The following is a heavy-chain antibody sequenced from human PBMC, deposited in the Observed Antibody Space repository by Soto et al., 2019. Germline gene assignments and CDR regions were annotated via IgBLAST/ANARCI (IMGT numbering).Heavy chain of an antibody. CDR2: ITNDGNNE. CDR1: GLVFSYYG. D-gene: IGHD1-26*01. CDR3: XKEGPGGGRHFYYGMDV. J-gene: IGHJ6*02. Sequence: GGSLRLSCAASGLVFSYYGMHWVRQAPGKGLEWVALITNDGNNEFYRESVKGRFSISRGRSTNTVDLLMNSLRPEDTGVYYCXKEGPGGGRHFYYGMDVWGQGTTVTVSS. V-gene: IGHV3-30*02.